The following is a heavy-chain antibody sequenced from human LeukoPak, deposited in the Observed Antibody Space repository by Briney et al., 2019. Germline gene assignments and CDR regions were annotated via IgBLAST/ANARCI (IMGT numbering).Heavy chain of an antibody. CDR1: DGSISTYH. Sequence: NPSETLSLTCTVSDGSISTYHWNWIRKSPEKGLEWIGYMQSTGNSNYNPSLQSRVTMSVDMSSNHIDLHLSSVTAADTAVYYCARDKQHSHGRYFDHWGQGTLVTVSS. D-gene: IGHD5-18*01. CDR2: MQSTGNS. V-gene: IGHV4-59*01. CDR3: ARDKQHSHGRYFDH. J-gene: IGHJ4*02.